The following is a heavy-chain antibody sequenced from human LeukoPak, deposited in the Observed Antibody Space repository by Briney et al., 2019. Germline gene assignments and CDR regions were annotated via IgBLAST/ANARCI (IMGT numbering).Heavy chain of an antibody. J-gene: IGHJ4*02. Sequence: SETLSLTCTVSGGSISSYYWSWIRQPPGKGLEWIGYIYYSGSTNYNPSLKSRVTISVDTSKNQFSLKLSSVTAADTAVYYCARGRYYDFWSGKYYFDYWGQGTLVTVSS. V-gene: IGHV4-59*12. CDR2: IYYSGST. CDR1: GGSISSYY. CDR3: ARGRYYDFWSGKYYFDY. D-gene: IGHD3-3*01.